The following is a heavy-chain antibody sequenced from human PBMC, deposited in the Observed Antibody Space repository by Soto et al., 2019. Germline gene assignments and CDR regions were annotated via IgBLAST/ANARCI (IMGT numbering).Heavy chain of an antibody. V-gene: IGHV3-21*01. CDR2: ISSSSSYI. Sequence: EVQLVESGGGLVKPGGSLRLSCAASGFTFSSYSMNWVRQAPGKGLEWVSSISSSSSYIYYADSVKGRFTISRDNAKNSLYLQMNSLRAEDTTVYYCARVGGHALDYWGQGTLVTVSS. CDR3: ARVGGHALDY. D-gene: IGHD5-12*01. CDR1: GFTFSSYS. J-gene: IGHJ4*02.